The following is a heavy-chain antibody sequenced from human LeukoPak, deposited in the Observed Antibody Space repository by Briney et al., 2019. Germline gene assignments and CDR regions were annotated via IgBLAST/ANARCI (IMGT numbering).Heavy chain of an antibody. J-gene: IGHJ4*02. CDR3: ARPLIGSGSYNY. V-gene: IGHV1-2*02. CDR2: VNPNSGGT. D-gene: IGHD3-10*01. Sequence: GASVKVSCKASGYTFTGYYMHWVRQAPGQGLEWMGWVNPNSGGTNYAQKFQGRVTMARDTSISTAYMELSRLRSDDTAVYYCARPLIGSGSYNYWGQGTLVTVSS. CDR1: GYTFTGYY.